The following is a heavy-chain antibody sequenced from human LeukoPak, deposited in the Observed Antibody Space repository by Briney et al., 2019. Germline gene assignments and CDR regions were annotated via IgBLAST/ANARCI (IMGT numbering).Heavy chain of an antibody. D-gene: IGHD3-3*01. V-gene: IGHV4-59*01. CDR3: ARSRYYGLRGCYSGGYYYMDV. J-gene: IGHJ6*03. CDR2: LSNSGSS. Sequence: PSETLSLTCTVSGDSISSYYWSWIRQAPGRGLEWIGYLSNSGSSTYNPSLKSRVAISVETPKNRFSLELTSVTDADTAVYYCARSRYYGLRGCYSGGYYYMDVWGKGTTVIVSS. CDR1: GDSISSYY.